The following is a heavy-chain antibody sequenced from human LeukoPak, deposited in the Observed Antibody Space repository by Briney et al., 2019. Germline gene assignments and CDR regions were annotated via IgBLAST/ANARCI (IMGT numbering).Heavy chain of an antibody. J-gene: IGHJ4*02. CDR3: ARVGGGGDYTPDY. D-gene: IGHD4-17*01. Sequence: ASVKVSCKASGYTFTSYAMHWVRQAPGQRLEWMGWINAGNGNTKYSQKFQGRVTITRDTSASTAYMELSSLRSEDTAVYYCARVGGGGDYTPDYWGQGTLVTVSS. CDR2: INAGNGNT. CDR1: GYTFTSYA. V-gene: IGHV1-3*01.